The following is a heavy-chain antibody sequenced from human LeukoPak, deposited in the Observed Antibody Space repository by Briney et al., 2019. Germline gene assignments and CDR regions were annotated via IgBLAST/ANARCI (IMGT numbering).Heavy chain of an antibody. V-gene: IGHV3-43*01. CDR3: AKDVLYDFWSGYSRQNWFDP. D-gene: IGHD3-3*01. Sequence: GGSLRLSCAASGFTFHHYSMHWVRQPPGKGLEWVSLISWDGGITYYADSVRGRFTISRDNSKHSLSLEMNSLRTEDTALYYCAKDVLYDFWSGYSRQNWFDPWGQGTLVTVSS. CDR2: ISWDGGIT. J-gene: IGHJ5*02. CDR1: GFTFHHYS.